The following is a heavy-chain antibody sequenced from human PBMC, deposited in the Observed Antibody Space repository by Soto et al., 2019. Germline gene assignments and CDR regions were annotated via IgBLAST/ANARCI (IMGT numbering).Heavy chain of an antibody. Sequence: SPTLSLTCAISGESVSSNSAAWNWKRQSTSRGLEWLGRTYYRSKWYNDYAVSVKSRITINPDTSKNQFSLQLNSVTPEDTAVYYCARDGNSSGWYWFDPWGQGTLVTVSS. D-gene: IGHD6-19*01. CDR3: ARDGNSSGWYWFDP. J-gene: IGHJ5*02. CDR1: GESVSSNSAA. V-gene: IGHV6-1*01. CDR2: TYYRSKWYN.